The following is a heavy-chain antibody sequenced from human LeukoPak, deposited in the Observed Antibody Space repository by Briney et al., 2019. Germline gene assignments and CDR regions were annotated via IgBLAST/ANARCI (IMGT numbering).Heavy chain of an antibody. CDR2: ISGSGGST. D-gene: IGHD3-10*01. J-gene: IGHJ4*02. CDR3: AKVGLAYGSGTLGYFDY. V-gene: IGHV3-23*01. Sequence: GGSLRLSCAASGFTFSSYAMSWVRQAPGKGLEWVSAISGSGGSTYYADSVKGRFTISRDNSKNTLYLQMNSLRAEDTAVYYCAKVGLAYGSGTLGYFDYWGQGTLVTVSS. CDR1: GFTFSSYA.